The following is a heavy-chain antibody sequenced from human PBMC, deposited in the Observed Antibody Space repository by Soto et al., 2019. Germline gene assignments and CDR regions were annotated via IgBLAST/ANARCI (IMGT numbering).Heavy chain of an antibody. Sequence: QVQLVESGGGVVPPGRSLRLSCAASGFTFSSYGMHWVRQAPGKGLEWVAVISYDGSNKYYADSVKGRFTISRDNSKNTLYLQMNSLRAEDTAVYYCAKAEKGRKTGNYFDYWGQGTLVTVSS. CDR1: GFTFSSYG. V-gene: IGHV3-30*18. J-gene: IGHJ4*02. CDR3: AKAEKGRKTGNYFDY. D-gene: IGHD1-1*01. CDR2: ISYDGSNK.